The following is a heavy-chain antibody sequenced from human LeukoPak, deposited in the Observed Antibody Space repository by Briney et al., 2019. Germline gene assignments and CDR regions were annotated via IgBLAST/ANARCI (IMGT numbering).Heavy chain of an antibody. D-gene: IGHD3-10*01. J-gene: IGHJ4*02. CDR3: AKDLETINPTMD. CDR2: ISTSGGST. CDR1: GFTFSSYA. Sequence: GGSLRLSCAASGFTFSSYAMSWVRQAPGKGLEWVSAISTSGGSTFYADAVKGRFTISRDNSKDTLYLQMNSLRAEDTAVYYCAKDLETINPTMDWGQGTLVTVSS. V-gene: IGHV3-23*01.